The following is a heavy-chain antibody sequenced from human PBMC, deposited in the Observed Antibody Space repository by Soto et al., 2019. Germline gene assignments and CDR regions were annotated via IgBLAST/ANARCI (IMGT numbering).Heavy chain of an antibody. J-gene: IGHJ4*02. CDR3: ARGIFYGSGSYYFDY. Sequence: SETLSLTCAVSGGSISSGGYSWSWIRQPPGKGLEWIGYIYHSGSTYYNPSLKSRVTISVDRSKNQFSLKLSSVTAADTAVYYCARGIFYGSGSYYFDYWGQGTLVTVSS. D-gene: IGHD3-10*01. CDR1: GGSISSGGYS. V-gene: IGHV4-30-2*01. CDR2: IYHSGST.